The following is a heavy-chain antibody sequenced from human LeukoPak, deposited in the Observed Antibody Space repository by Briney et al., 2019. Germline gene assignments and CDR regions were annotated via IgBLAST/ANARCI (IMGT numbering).Heavy chain of an antibody. J-gene: IGHJ6*02. CDR3: ASASPGEYYYYGMDV. Sequence: GASVKVSCKTSGYTFINYDIAWVRQASGQGLEWMGWMNPKSGNRGSAQKFQGRVTMTMNTSMRTASMELSSLTSDDSAVYYCASASPGEYYYYGMDVWGQRTSVTVSS. CDR2: MNPKSGNR. CDR1: GYTFINYD. V-gene: IGHV1-8*01.